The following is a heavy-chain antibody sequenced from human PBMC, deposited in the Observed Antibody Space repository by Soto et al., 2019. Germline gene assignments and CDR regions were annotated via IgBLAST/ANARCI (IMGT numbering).Heavy chain of an antibody. CDR2: MNPNSGNT. D-gene: IGHD6-13*01. CDR3: ARPRGLRQQLDLDY. Sequence: QVQLVQSGAEVKKPGASVKVSCKASGYTFTSYDINWVRQATGQGLEWMGWMNPNSGNTGYAQKFQGRVTMTRNTSISTADLELSSLRSEDTAVYYCARPRGLRQQLDLDYWGQGTLVTVSS. CDR1: GYTFTSYD. J-gene: IGHJ4*02. V-gene: IGHV1-8*01.